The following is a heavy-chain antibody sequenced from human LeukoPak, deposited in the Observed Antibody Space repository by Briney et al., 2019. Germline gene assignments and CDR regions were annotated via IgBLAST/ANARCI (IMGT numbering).Heavy chain of an antibody. Sequence: GGSLRLSCAASGFTFSSYAMSWVRQAPGKGLEWVSAISGSGGSTYYADSVKGRFTISRDNSKNTLYLQMNSLRAEDTAVYYRAKARVPAAGSFRGFDYWGQGTLVTVSS. V-gene: IGHV3-23*01. D-gene: IGHD6-13*01. CDR3: AKARVPAAGSFRGFDY. CDR1: GFTFSSYA. J-gene: IGHJ4*02. CDR2: ISGSGGST.